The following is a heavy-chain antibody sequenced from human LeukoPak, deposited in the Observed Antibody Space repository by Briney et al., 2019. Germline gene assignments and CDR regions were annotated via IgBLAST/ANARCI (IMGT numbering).Heavy chain of an antibody. V-gene: IGHV3-74*01. CDR1: GFTFSSYW. CDR2: INGDGSTT. D-gene: IGHD5-18*01. J-gene: IGHJ4*02. CDR3: ARGGRYSYGLPDY. Sequence: GGSLRLSCAASGFTFSSYWMHWVRQAPGKGLVWVSRINGDGSTTTYADSVKGRFTISRDYAKNTLYLEMNSLRVDDTAVYYCARGGRYSYGLPDYWGQGTLVTVSS.